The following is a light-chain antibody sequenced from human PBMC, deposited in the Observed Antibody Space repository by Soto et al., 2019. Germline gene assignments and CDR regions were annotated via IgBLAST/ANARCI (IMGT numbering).Light chain of an antibody. J-gene: IGKJ1*01. CDR2: DAS. Sequence: AIQLTQSPSSLSASVGDRATITCRASQGISSALVWYQQKPGKAPKLLIYDASSLESGVLSRFSGSGSGTDFTLTISSLQPEDFATYYCQQFNSYPTWTFGQGTKVEIK. CDR3: QQFNSYPTWT. V-gene: IGKV1-13*02. CDR1: QGISSA.